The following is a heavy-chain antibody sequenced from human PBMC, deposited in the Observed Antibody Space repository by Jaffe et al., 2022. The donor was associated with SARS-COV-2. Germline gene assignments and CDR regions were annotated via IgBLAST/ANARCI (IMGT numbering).Heavy chain of an antibody. Sequence: QVQLQESGPGLVKPSQTLSLTCTVSGGSISSGSYYWSWIRQPAGKGLEWIGRIYTSGSTNYNPSLKSRVTISVDTSKNQFSLKLSSVTAADTAVYYCARAERFFPGTTAMVRADWFDPWGQGTLVTVSS. CDR1: GGSISSGSYY. J-gene: IGHJ5*02. D-gene: IGHD5-18*01. CDR2: IYTSGST. V-gene: IGHV4-61*02. CDR3: ARAERFFPGTTAMVRADWFDP.